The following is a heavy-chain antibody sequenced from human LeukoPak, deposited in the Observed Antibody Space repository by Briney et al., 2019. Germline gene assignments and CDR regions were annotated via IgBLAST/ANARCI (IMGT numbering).Heavy chain of an antibody. J-gene: IGHJ4*02. Sequence: ASVTVSFTSSVYTFTCSYLHWVRHVPGQGLEWMGWTNPSTGGTKSAQQFEGRVTMTRDTSNTTGYMELRSLRPNDTATYYCARGGAFCSITTCHEFDHWGQGTLVIVSS. CDR2: TNPSTGGT. V-gene: IGHV1-2*02. CDR3: ARGGAFCSITTCHEFDH. D-gene: IGHD2-2*01. CDR1: VYTFTCSY.